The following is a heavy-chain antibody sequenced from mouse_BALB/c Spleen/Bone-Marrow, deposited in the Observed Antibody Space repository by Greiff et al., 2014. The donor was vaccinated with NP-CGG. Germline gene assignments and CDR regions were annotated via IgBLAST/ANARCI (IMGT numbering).Heavy chain of an antibody. V-gene: IGHV14-3*02. Sequence: VHVKQSGAELVKPGASVKLSCTASGFNIKDTYMHWVKQRPEQGLEWIGRIDPANGNTKYDPKFQGKATITADTSSNTAYLQLSSLTSEDTAVYYCASWEYYAMDYWGQGTSVTVSS. CDR3: ASWEYYAMDY. CDR2: IDPANGNT. D-gene: IGHD4-1*01. J-gene: IGHJ4*01. CDR1: GFNIKDTY.